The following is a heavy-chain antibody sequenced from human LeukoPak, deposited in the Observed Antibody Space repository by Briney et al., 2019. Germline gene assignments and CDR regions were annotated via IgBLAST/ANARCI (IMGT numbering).Heavy chain of an antibody. CDR3: ALGTYCGGDCYIFDY. CDR2: IYGDGTT. CDR1: GFTVRNYC. D-gene: IGHD2-21*02. Sequence: GGSLRLSCAASGFTVRNYCMSWVRQAPGKGLEWVAVIYGDGTTYYADSVKGRFTISRDNSKNTLYLQMNSLRAEDTAVYYCALGTYCGGDCYIFDYWGQGTLVTVSS. J-gene: IGHJ4*02. V-gene: IGHV3-53*05.